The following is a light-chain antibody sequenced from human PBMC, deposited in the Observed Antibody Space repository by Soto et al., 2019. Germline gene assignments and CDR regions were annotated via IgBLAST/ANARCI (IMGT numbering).Light chain of an antibody. CDR1: QSVAYTY. V-gene: IGKV3-20*01. CDR3: QQYGTSPFT. Sequence: EIVLTQSPATLSLSPGERATLSCRASQSVAYTYLAWFQQKPGQAPRLLIYGASNRATGIPDRFSGSGSGTDFTLTISRLEPEDFAVYYCQQYGTSPFTFGPGNKGDIK. J-gene: IGKJ3*01. CDR2: GAS.